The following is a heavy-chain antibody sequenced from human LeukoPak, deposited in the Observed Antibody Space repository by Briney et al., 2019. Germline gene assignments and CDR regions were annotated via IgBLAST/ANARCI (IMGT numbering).Heavy chain of an antibody. Sequence: ASVKVSCKASGFTFTSSAVQWVRQARGQRLEWIGWIVVGSGNTNYAQKFQERVTITRDMSTSTAYMELSSLRSEDTAVYYCAAEGSSSWYKDYYHGMDVWGQGTTVTVSS. CDR2: IVVGSGNT. CDR3: AAEGSSSWYKDYYHGMDV. J-gene: IGHJ6*02. V-gene: IGHV1-58*01. CDR1: GFTFTSSA. D-gene: IGHD6-13*01.